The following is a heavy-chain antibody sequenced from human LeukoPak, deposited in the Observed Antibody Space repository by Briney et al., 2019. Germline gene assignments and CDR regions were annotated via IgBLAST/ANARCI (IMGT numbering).Heavy chain of an antibody. CDR3: ARGYSYGYVLGY. Sequence: GGSLRLSCAASGFTFSSYGMSWVRQAPGKGLEWVSAISGSGGSTYYADSVKGRFTISRDNAKNSLYLHMNSLRAEDTAVYYCARGYSYGYVLGYWGQGTLVTVSS. CDR1: GFTFSSYG. J-gene: IGHJ4*02. D-gene: IGHD5-18*01. V-gene: IGHV3-23*01. CDR2: ISGSGGST.